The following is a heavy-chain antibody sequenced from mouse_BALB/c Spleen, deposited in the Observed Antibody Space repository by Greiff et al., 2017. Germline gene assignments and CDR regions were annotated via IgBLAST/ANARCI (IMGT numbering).Heavy chain of an antibody. J-gene: IGHJ4*01. D-gene: IGHD2-2*01. CDR2: ISSGGSYT. Sequence: EVKLMESGGGLVKPGGSLKLSCAASGFTFSSYTMSWVRQTPEKRLEWVATISSGGSYTYYPDSVKGRFTISRDNAKNTLYLQMSSLKSEDTAMYYCTEGYDGVYYAMDYWGQGTSVTVSS. V-gene: IGHV5-6-4*01. CDR3: TEGYDGVYYAMDY. CDR1: GFTFSSYT.